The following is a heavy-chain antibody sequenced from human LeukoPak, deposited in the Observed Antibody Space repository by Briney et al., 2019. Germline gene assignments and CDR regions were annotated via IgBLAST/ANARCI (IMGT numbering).Heavy chain of an antibody. V-gene: IGHV3-7*04. CDR2: IKPDGSEK. D-gene: IGHD1-7*01. CDR3: ARAVGTDEGADY. Sequence: PGGSLRLSCAASGFAFRNYWMNWVRQAPGKGLEWVANIKPDGSEKRYVDSVKGRFTISRDNAKNSLYLQMNSLRAEDTAVYYCARAVGTDEGADYWGQGTLVTVSS. J-gene: IGHJ4*02. CDR1: GFAFRNYW.